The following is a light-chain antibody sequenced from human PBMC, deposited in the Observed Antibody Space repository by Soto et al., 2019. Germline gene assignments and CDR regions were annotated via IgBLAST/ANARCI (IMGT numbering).Light chain of an antibody. CDR3: QSYYTSRSGYV. J-gene: IGLJ1*01. V-gene: IGLV1-40*01. CDR2: ANN. Sequence: QSVLTQPPSVSGAPGQRVTISCTGSSSNIGAGYDVHWYRQLPGTAPKLLVYANNNRPAGVPDRFSASKSGTSASLAITGRLEEDEADYYCQSYYTSRSGYVFGPGTKLTVL. CDR1: SSNIGAGYD.